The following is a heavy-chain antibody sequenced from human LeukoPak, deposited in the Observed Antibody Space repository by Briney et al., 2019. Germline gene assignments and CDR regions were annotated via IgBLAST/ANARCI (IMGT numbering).Heavy chain of an antibody. CDR2: ISSSSSTI. CDR1: GFTFSSYS. V-gene: IGHV3-48*04. D-gene: IGHD3-10*01. CDR3: ARDLKMVRGVYYGMDV. Sequence: QTGGSLRLSCAASGFTFSSYSMNWVRQAPGKGLEWVSYISSSSSTIYYADSVKGRFTISRDNAKNSLYLQMNSLRAEDTAVYYCARDLKMVRGVYYGMDVWGQGTTVTVSS. J-gene: IGHJ6*02.